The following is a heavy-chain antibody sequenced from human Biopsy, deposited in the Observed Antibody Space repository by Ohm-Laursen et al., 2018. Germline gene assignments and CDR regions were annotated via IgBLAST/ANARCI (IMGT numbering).Heavy chain of an antibody. J-gene: IGHJ3*02. CDR3: ARDRLLYQYNSSGSDI. CDR1: GFTFNKHA. V-gene: IGHV3-33*01. D-gene: IGHD3-22*01. CDR2: IWYDGSIE. Sequence: SLRLSCSAFGFTFNKHAMNWVRQAPGKGLEWVAVIWYDGSIEYYVDSVKGRFTISRDNYKNILYLQMNSLRVEDTAVYYCARDRLLYQYNSSGSDIWGQGTVVTVSS.